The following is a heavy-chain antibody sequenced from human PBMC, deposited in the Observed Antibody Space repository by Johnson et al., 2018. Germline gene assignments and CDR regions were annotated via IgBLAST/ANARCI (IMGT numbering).Heavy chain of an antibody. D-gene: IGHD3-16*02. CDR1: GGSIGSFY. CDR2: IYSSGNT. V-gene: IGHV4-59*01. CDR3: ARGSVILGLDY. Sequence: QVQLQESAPGLVKPSETLSLTCTVSGGSIGSFYWNWVRQSPGKGLEWIGYIYSSGNTKYNPSLQSRVTISVDTSKNQFSLKLSSVTAADPAVYYCARGSVILGLDYWGHGTLVTVSS. J-gene: IGHJ4*01.